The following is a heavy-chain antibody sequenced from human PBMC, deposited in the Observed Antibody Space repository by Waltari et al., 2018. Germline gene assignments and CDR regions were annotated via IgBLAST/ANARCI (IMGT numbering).Heavy chain of an antibody. CDR2: ISSSSSTI. J-gene: IGHJ3*02. V-gene: IGHV3-48*01. CDR3: ARELHDAFDI. CDR1: GFTFSSYS. Sequence: EVQLVESGGGLVQPGGSLRLSCAASGFTFSSYSMNWVRQAPGKGLEWVSYISSSSSTIYYADSVKGRFTISRDNAKNSLYLQMNSLRAEDTAVYYCARELHDAFDIWGQGTMVTVSS.